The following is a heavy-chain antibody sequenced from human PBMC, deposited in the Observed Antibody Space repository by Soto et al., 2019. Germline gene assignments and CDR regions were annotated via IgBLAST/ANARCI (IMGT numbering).Heavy chain of an antibody. CDR2: IFDLETA. Sequence: QVQLQESGPGLVKTSQTLSLTCTVSGGSVSSGGYYWNWIRQHPGKGLEWLGYIFDLETAFYNPPLKSRLTISMATSKNKFYLKVTSVTPADTAVYYCARENFGVVIHDAFDLWGQGTMVTVSS. CDR1: GGSVSSGGYY. J-gene: IGHJ3*01. CDR3: ARENFGVVIHDAFDL. V-gene: IGHV4-31*03. D-gene: IGHD3-3*01.